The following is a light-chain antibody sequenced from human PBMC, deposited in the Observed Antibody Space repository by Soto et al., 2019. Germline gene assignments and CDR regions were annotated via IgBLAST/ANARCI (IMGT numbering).Light chain of an antibody. CDR2: DVS. CDR1: SSDVGGYDY. Sequence: QSVLTQPASVSGSPGQSSTISCTGTSSDVGGYDYVSWFQQHPGKAPKLMIYDVSNRPSGVSHRFTGSKSGNTASLTISGLQAEDEADYYCRSYTGSSTVVFGGGTKLTVL. V-gene: IGLV2-14*01. CDR3: RSYTGSSTVV. J-gene: IGLJ2*01.